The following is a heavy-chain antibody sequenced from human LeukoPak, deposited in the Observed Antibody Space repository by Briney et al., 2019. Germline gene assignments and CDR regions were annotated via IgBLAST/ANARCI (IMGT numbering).Heavy chain of an antibody. CDR3: ARGATATLYGMDV. D-gene: IGHD4-4*01. V-gene: IGHV4-30-2*01. J-gene: IGHJ6*02. Sequence: PSETLSLTCTVSGGSISSGGYSWSWIRQPPGKGLEWIGYIYHSGSTYYNPSLKSRVTISVDRSKNQFSLKLSSVTAADTAVYYCARGATATLYGMDVWGQGTTVTVSS. CDR2: IYHSGST. CDR1: GGSISSGGYS.